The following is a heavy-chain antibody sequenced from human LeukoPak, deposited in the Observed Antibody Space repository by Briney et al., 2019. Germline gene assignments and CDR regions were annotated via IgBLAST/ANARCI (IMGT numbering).Heavy chain of an antibody. J-gene: IGHJ4*02. V-gene: IGHV1-18*01. D-gene: IGHD6-19*01. CDR2: ISAYNGNT. CDR3: ARDQGYSSGSYYFDY. Sequence: ASVKVSCKASGYTFTSYGISWVRQAPGQGLEWMGWISAYNGNTNYAQKLQGRVTMATDTSTSTAYMELRSLRSDDTAVYYCARDQGYSSGSYYFDYWGQGTLVTVSS. CDR1: GYTFTSYG.